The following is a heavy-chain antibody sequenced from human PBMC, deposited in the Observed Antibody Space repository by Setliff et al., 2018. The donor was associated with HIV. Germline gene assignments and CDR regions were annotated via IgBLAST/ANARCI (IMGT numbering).Heavy chain of an antibody. CDR2: RSGSGGSP. Sequence: PGGSLRLSCAAPGFIFSSYAMSWVRQAPGKGLEWVSTRSGSGGSPFYADSVKGRFTLSRDNSKKTLYLQMNSLRAEDTAVYYCAKEQGTIFGVIKAHFDYWGQGALVTVSS. CDR3: AKEQGTIFGVIKAHFDY. CDR1: GFIFSSYA. J-gene: IGHJ4*02. V-gene: IGHV3-23*01. D-gene: IGHD3-3*01.